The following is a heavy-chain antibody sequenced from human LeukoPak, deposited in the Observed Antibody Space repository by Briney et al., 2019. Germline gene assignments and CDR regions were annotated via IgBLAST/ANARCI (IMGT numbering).Heavy chain of an antibody. CDR1: GITLSNYG. CDR2: IWYDGSNK. Sequence: GGSLRLSCAVSGITLSNYGMHWVRQAPGKGLEWVAVIWYDGSNKYYADSVKGRFTISRDNSKNTLYLQMNSLRAEDTAVYYCARSAQWLEPFDYWGQGTLVTVSS. CDR3: ARSAQWLEPFDY. J-gene: IGHJ4*02. V-gene: IGHV3-33*08. D-gene: IGHD6-19*01.